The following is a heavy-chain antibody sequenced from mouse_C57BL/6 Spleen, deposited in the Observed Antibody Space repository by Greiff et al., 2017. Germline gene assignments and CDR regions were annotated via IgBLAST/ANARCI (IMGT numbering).Heavy chain of an antibody. J-gene: IGHJ4*01. CDR2: IDPSDSST. CDR3: ARGRIYYGNYLDAMDY. V-gene: IGHV1-59*01. D-gene: IGHD2-1*01. CDR1: GYTFTSYW. Sequence: VQLQQPGAELVRPGTSVKLSCKASGYTFTSYWMHWVKQRPGQGLEWIGVIDPSDSSTNYNQKFKGKATLTVDTSSSTAYMQLSSLTSEDSAVYYCARGRIYYGNYLDAMDYWGQGTSVTVSS.